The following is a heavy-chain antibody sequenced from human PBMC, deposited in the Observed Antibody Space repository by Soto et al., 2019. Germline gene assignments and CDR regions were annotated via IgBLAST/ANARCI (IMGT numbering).Heavy chain of an antibody. J-gene: IGHJ4*02. CDR2: ISGSGGST. D-gene: IGHD5-12*01. CDR1: GFTFSSYA. Sequence: EVQLLESGGGLVQPGGSLRLSCAASGFTFSSYAMSWVRQAPGKGLEWVSAISGSGGSTYYADSVKGRFTISRDNSKNTLYLQMNSLRAEDTAVYYCAKAGNIVATSWGPGLYYFDYWGQGTLVTVSS. V-gene: IGHV3-23*01. CDR3: AKAGNIVATSWGPGLYYFDY.